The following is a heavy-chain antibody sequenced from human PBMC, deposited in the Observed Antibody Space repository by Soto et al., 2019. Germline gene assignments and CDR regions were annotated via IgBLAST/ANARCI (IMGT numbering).Heavy chain of an antibody. Sequence: ATLSLTCAVYGGSFSGSYWSWIRQPPGKGLEWIGEINHSGSTNYNPSLKSRVTISVDTSKNQFSLKLSSVTAADTAVYYCARNLRASLYYGMDVWGQGTTVTVSS. V-gene: IGHV4-34*01. CDR1: GGSFSGSY. CDR3: ARNLRASLYYGMDV. CDR2: INHSGST. D-gene: IGHD4-17*01. J-gene: IGHJ6*02.